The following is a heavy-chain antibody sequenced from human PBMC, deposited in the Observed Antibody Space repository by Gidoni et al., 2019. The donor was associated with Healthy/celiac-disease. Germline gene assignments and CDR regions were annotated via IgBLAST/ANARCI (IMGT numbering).Heavy chain of an antibody. D-gene: IGHD3-22*01. CDR1: GGSISSGGYS. CDR3: ARDGGYYDSSGGAFDI. V-gene: IGHV4-30-2*01. Sequence: QLQLQESGSGLVKPSQTLSLTCPVSGGSISSGGYSWSWIRQPPGKGLEWIGYIYHSGSTYYNPSLKSRVTISVDRSKNQFSLKLSSVTAADAAVYYCARDGGYYDSSGGAFDIWGQGTMVTVSS. CDR2: IYHSGST. J-gene: IGHJ3*02.